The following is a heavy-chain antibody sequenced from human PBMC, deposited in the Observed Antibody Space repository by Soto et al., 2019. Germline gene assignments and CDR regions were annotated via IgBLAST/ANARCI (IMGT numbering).Heavy chain of an antibody. V-gene: IGHV3-30*18. CDR3: AKDDSIAVEEYYFAY. D-gene: IGHD6-19*01. Sequence: QVQLVESGGGVVQPGRSLRLSCAASGFTFSSYGMHWVRQAPGKGLEWVAVISYDGSNKYYADSVKGRFTISRDNSKNTLYLQMNSLRAEDTAVYYCAKDDSIAVEEYYFAYWGQGTLVTVSS. CDR2: ISYDGSNK. J-gene: IGHJ4*02. CDR1: GFTFSSYG.